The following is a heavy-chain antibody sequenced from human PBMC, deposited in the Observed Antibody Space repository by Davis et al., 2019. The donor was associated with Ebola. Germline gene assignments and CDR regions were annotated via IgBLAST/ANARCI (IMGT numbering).Heavy chain of an antibody. V-gene: IGHV4-39*07. J-gene: IGHJ4*02. D-gene: IGHD6-13*01. Sequence: SETLSLTCTVSGGSISSSSYYWGWIRQPPGKGLEWIGSIYYSGSTYYNPSLKSRVTISVDTSKNQFSLKLSSVTAADTAVYYCARYWVAAASRYYFDYWGQGTLVTVSS. CDR3: ARYWVAAASRYYFDY. CDR2: IYYSGST. CDR1: GGSISSSSYY.